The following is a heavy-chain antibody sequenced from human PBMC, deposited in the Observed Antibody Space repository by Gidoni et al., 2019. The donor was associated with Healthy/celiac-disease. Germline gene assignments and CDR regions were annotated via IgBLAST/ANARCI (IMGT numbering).Heavy chain of an antibody. D-gene: IGHD3-22*01. Sequence: QITLKESGPTLVKPTQTLTLTCTFSGFSLSTSGVGVGWIRQPPGKALEWLALIYWDDDKRYSPSLKSRLTITKDTSKNQVVLTMTNMDPVDTATYYCAHRRLYYDSSGYYYFDYWGQGTLVTVSS. CDR2: IYWDDDK. J-gene: IGHJ4*02. CDR1: GFSLSTSGVG. CDR3: AHRRLYYDSSGYYYFDY. V-gene: IGHV2-5*02.